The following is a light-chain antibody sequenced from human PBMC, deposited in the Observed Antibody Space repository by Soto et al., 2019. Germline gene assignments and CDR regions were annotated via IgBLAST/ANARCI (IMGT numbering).Light chain of an antibody. CDR2: DAS. J-gene: IGKJ4*01. CDR1: QSISSW. Sequence: DIQMTQSPSTLSASVGDRVAITCRASQSISSWLAWYQQKPGKAPKLLIYDASSLETGVPSRFSGSGSGTEFTLTISSLQPDDFATYYCQQYNSYPLTFGGGTKVEIK. V-gene: IGKV1-5*01. CDR3: QQYNSYPLT.